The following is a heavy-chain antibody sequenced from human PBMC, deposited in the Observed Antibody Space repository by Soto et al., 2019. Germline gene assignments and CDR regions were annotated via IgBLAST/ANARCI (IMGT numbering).Heavy chain of an antibody. D-gene: IGHD2-15*01. CDR2: ISWDGGSI. J-gene: IGHJ5*01. CDR3: AKEGNGGSSLDS. CDR1: GFKFDDYM. V-gene: IGHV3-43*01. Sequence: PGGSLRLSCEASGFKFDDYMMHWVRQGPGKGLEWISLISWDGGSIDYAGSIKGRFTVSRDNSKTSLYLHMHSLTSDDSALYFCAKEGNGGSSLDSWGQGTLVTVSS.